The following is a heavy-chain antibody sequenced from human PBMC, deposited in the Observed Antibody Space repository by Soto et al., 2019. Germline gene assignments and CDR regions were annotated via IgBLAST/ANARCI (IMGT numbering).Heavy chain of an antibody. CDR3: ATSKQLNDAFDI. D-gene: IGHD6-13*01. CDR1: GFNFTSYW. Sequence: SCEVSGFNFTSYWIGWVRQMPGKGLEWMGIIYPGDSDTRYSPSFQGQVTISADKSISTAYLQWSSLKASDTAMYYCATSKQLNDAFDIWGQGTMVTVSS. J-gene: IGHJ3*02. CDR2: IYPGDSDT. V-gene: IGHV5-51*01.